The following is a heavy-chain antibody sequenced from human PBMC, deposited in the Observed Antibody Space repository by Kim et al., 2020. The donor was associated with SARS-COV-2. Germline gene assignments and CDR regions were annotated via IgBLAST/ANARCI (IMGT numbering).Heavy chain of an antibody. Sequence: ASVKVSCKASGYTFTSYAMNWVRQAPGQGLEWMGWINTNTGNPTYAQGFTGRFVFSLDTSVSTAYLQISSLKAEDTAVYYCAREGRIYDILTGYYMAGYYGMDVWGQGTTVTVSS. V-gene: IGHV7-4-1*02. CDR2: INTNTGNP. CDR3: AREGRIYDILTGYYMAGYYGMDV. CDR1: GYTFTSYA. J-gene: IGHJ6*02. D-gene: IGHD3-9*01.